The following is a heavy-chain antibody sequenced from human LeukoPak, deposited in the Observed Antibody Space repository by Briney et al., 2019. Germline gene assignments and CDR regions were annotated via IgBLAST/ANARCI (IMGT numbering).Heavy chain of an antibody. Sequence: GGSLRLSCAASGFTFSDYYMSWIRQAPGKVLEWVSYISSSGSTIYYADSVKGRFTISRDNAKNSLYLQMNSLRAEDTAVYYCARAHYYDSSGYPNPFNYWGQGTLVTVSS. CDR1: GFTFSDYY. CDR3: ARAHYYDSSGYPNPFNY. J-gene: IGHJ4*02. D-gene: IGHD3-22*01. CDR2: ISSSGSTI. V-gene: IGHV3-11*04.